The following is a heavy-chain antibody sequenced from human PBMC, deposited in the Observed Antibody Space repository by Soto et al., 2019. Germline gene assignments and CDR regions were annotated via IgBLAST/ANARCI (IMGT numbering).Heavy chain of an antibody. CDR2: ISYNGDTT. CDR1: GFAFSSYA. CDR3: ARDQIPGPPDYCDY. V-gene: IGHV3-30-3*01. Sequence: QVQLVESGGDVVQPGRSLRLSCAASGFAFSSYAMLWVRQAPGKGLEWVAVISYNGDTTYYAESVKGRFTISRDNSKNTLYLQMNSLRAEDTAVYYCARDQIPGPPDYCDYWGQGTLVTVSS. J-gene: IGHJ4*02.